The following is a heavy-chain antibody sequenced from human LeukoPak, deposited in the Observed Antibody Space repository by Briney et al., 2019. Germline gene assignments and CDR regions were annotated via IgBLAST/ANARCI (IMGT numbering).Heavy chain of an antibody. CDR1: GGTFSSYA. J-gene: IGHJ4*02. V-gene: IGHV1-69*13. Sequence: VASVKVSCKASGGTFSSYAISWVRQAPGQGLEWMGGIIPIFGTANYAQKFQGRVTITADESTSTAYMELSSLRSEDTAVYYCARNFYGSGSYYSLDYWGQGTLVTVSS. CDR3: ARNFYGSGSYYSLDY. CDR2: IIPIFGTA. D-gene: IGHD3-10*01.